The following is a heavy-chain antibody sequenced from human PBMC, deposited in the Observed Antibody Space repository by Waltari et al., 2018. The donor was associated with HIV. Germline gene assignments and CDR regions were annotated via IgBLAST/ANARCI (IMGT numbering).Heavy chain of an antibody. V-gene: IGHV1-46*01. Sequence: VPLVQSGAEVKNSGASVQVSCPASGNTVTSYSMPWMRQAPGQGLEWMGIINPSGGSTSYAQKFQGRVTMTRDTSTSTVYIELSSLRSEDTAGYYCARGVEDTGMVSGPILCYYGMDVWGQGTTVTVAS. D-gene: IGHD5-18*01. CDR3: ARGVEDTGMVSGPILCYYGMDV. J-gene: IGHJ6*02. CDR2: INPSGGST. CDR1: GNTVTSYS.